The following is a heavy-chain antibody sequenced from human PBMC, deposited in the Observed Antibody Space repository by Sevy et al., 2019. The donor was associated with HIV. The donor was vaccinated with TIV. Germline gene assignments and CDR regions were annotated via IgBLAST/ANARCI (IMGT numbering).Heavy chain of an antibody. CDR2: ISSSGESG. Sequence: GGSLRLSCTASGFTFKTYALHWVRQTPGRGLEWLALISSSGESGFYANSVRGRFTVSRDNSMNTLYLQMTSLTPEDTAVYYCARGPEWELTSFLSHWGQGTLVTVSS. V-gene: IGHV3-30*04. D-gene: IGHD1-26*01. J-gene: IGHJ4*02. CDR1: GFTFKTYA. CDR3: ARGPEWELTSFLSH.